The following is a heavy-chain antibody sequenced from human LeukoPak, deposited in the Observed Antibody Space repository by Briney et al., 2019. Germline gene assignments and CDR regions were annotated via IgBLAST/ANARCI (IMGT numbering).Heavy chain of an antibody. V-gene: IGHV3-30*18. CDR1: GFTFSSYG. CDR3: AKDSVEKVMVRGVIVDY. D-gene: IGHD3-10*01. Sequence: PGRSRRLSCAASGFTFSSYGMHWVRQAPGKGLEWVAVISYDGSNKYYADSVKGRFTISRDNSKNTLYLQMNSLRAEDTAVYYCAKDSVEKVMVRGVIVDYWGQGTLVTVSS. J-gene: IGHJ4*02. CDR2: ISYDGSNK.